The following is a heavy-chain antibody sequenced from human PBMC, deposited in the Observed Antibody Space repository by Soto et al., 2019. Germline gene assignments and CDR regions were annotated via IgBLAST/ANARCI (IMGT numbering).Heavy chain of an antibody. CDR1: GLTFNTHW. Sequence: GGSLRLSCVASGLTFNTHWMSWVRRAPGKGLEWLAGIKEDGSQRYYVDSVRGRFTISRDNAKNSLYLQMDGLRAEDTAVYYCARINSSGSYWGQGTLVTVSS. CDR2: IKEDGSQR. J-gene: IGHJ4*02. D-gene: IGHD6-19*01. CDR3: ARINSSGSY. V-gene: IGHV3-7*03.